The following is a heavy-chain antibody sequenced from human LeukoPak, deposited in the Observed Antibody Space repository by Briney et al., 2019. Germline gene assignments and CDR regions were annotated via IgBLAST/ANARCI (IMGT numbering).Heavy chain of an antibody. CDR2: VYAGDSDS. J-gene: IGHJ4*02. CDR1: GYSFTDYW. V-gene: IGHV5-51*01. Sequence: GESLKISCKGSGYSFTDYWIAWVPQIPGKGLEWMGLVYAGDSDSRYSPSFRGQGTISADKANSTAYLQWNSLKASDTAIYYCARHSPGWMVRPYCSDSWGQGTLVTVSS. D-gene: IGHD2-21*01. CDR3: ARHSPGWMVRPYCSDS.